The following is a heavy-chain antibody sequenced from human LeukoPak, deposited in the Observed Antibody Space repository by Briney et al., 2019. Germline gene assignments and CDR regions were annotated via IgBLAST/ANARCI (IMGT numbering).Heavy chain of an antibody. Sequence: GGSLRLSCAASGSTFSGSAMHWVRQAPGKGLEWVGQIGSGAKSYATAYAASVKGRFTISRDDSKNTAYLQMNSLQTEDTAVYYCARGYSGSYSHHFDYWGQGTLVTVSS. CDR1: GSTFSGSA. D-gene: IGHD1-26*01. J-gene: IGHJ4*02. CDR3: ARGYSGSYSHHFDY. V-gene: IGHV3-73*01. CDR2: IGSGAKSYAT.